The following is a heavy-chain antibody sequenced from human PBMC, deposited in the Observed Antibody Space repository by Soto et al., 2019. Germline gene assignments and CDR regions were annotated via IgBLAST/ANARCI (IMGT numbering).Heavy chain of an antibody. V-gene: IGHV4-59*12. CDR3: ARGLKTTLRNFVVVPAAGFNPYYFDY. CDR2: IYYSGST. Sequence: SETLSLTCTVSGGSISSYYWSWIRQPPGKGLEWIGYIYYSGSTNYNPSLKSRVTISVDTSKNQFSLKLSSVTAADTAVYYCARGLKTTLRNFVVVPAAGFNPYYFDYWSQGTLVTVSS. CDR1: GGSISSYY. D-gene: IGHD2-2*01. J-gene: IGHJ4*02.